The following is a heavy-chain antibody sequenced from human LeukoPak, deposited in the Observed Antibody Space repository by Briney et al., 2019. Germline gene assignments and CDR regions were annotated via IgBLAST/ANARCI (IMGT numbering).Heavy chain of an antibody. CDR1: GFTFSDYY. J-gene: IGHJ4*02. D-gene: IGHD2-2*01. Sequence: PGGSLRLSCAASGFTFSDYYMSWIRQAPGKGLEWVSYISSSSSYTNYADSVKGRFTISRDNAKNSLYLQMNSLRAEDTAVYYCAREGDGSSTSCQFDYWGQGTLVTVSS. V-gene: IGHV3-11*06. CDR3: AREGDGSSTSCQFDY. CDR2: ISSSSSYT.